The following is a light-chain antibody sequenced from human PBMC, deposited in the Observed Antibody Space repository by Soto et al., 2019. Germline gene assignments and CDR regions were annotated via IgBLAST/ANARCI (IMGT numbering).Light chain of an antibody. CDR1: SSDVGGYNY. Sequence: QSALTQPASVSGSPGQSITISCTGSSSDVGGYNYVSWYQQHLDKAPKLMIYDVSNRPSGVSNRFSGSKSGNTASLTISGLQAEDEADYYCSSYTTGSTLVVFGGGTQLTVL. J-gene: IGLJ2*01. CDR2: DVS. V-gene: IGLV2-14*03. CDR3: SSYTTGSTLVV.